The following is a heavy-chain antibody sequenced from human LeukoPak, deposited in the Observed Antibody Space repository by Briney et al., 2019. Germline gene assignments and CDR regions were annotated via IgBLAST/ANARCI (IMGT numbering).Heavy chain of an antibody. D-gene: IGHD6-6*01. Sequence: SETLSLTCTVSGGSISSSSYYWGWIRQPPGKGLEWIGSIYYSGSTYYNPSLKSRATISVDTSKNQFSLKLSSVTAADTAVYYCARRAAARLYFDYWGQGTLVTVSS. CDR1: GGSISSSSYY. V-gene: IGHV4-39*01. CDR3: ARRAAARLYFDY. J-gene: IGHJ4*02. CDR2: IYYSGST.